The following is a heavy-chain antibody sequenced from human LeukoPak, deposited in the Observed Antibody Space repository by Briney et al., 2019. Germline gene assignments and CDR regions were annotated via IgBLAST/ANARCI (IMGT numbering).Heavy chain of an antibody. D-gene: IGHD6-13*01. V-gene: IGHV1-69*06. Sequence: ASVKVSCKASGGTFSSYAISWVRQAPGQGLEWMGGIIPIFGTSNYAQKFQGRVTITADKSTSTAYMELSSLRSEDTAVYYCAKSSIIAAAGPYYFDYWGQGTLVTVSS. CDR2: IIPIFGTS. CDR1: GGTFSSYA. CDR3: AKSSIIAAAGPYYFDY. J-gene: IGHJ4*02.